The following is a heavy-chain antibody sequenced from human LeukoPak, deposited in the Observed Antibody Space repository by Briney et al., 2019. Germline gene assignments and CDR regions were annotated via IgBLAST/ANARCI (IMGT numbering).Heavy chain of an antibody. Sequence: SSETLSLTCAVYGGSFSGYYWSWIRQPPGKGLEWIGEINHSGSTNYNPSLKSRVTISVDTSKNQFSLKLSSVTAADTAVYYCARDNYSWGQGTLVTVSS. D-gene: IGHD1-1*01. CDR3: ARDNYS. CDR2: INHSGST. V-gene: IGHV4-34*01. CDR1: GGSFSGYY. J-gene: IGHJ4*02.